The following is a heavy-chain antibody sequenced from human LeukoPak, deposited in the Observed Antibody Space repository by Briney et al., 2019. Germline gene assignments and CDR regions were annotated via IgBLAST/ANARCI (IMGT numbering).Heavy chain of an antibody. J-gene: IGHJ4*02. V-gene: IGHV4-34*01. CDR2: INHSGST. CDR3: ARYAVPYANSFDY. CDR1: GGSFSGYY. Sequence: SETLSLTCAVYGGSFSGYYWSWIRQPPGKGLEWIGEINHSGSTNYNPSLKSRVTISVDTSKNQFSLKLSSVTAADTAVYYCARYAVPYANSFDYWGQGTLVTVSS. D-gene: IGHD2-8*01.